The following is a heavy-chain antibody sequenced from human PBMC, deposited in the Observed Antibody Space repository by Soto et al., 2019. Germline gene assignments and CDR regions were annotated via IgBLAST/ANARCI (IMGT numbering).Heavy chain of an antibody. CDR2: IYNSGST. CDR3: ARHPVYATGWQIDY. V-gene: IGHV4-34*01. J-gene: IGHJ4*02. Sequence: SETLSLTCAFYGGSFSGYYWSLIRRPPGKGLEWIGRIYNSGSTNYNASLKSRVSISIDTSKNQLSLKLSSVTAADTAVYYCARHPVYATGWQIDYWGQGALVTVSS. CDR1: GGSFSGYY. D-gene: IGHD2-2*01.